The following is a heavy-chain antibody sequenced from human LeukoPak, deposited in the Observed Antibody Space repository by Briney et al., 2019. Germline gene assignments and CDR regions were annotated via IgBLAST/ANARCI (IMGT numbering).Heavy chain of an antibody. V-gene: IGHV3-15*01. CDR1: GFTFSNAW. CDR3: TRDREVAGPDS. J-gene: IGHJ4*02. D-gene: IGHD6-19*01. Sequence: RGSLRLSCAASGFTFSNAWMSWLRQAPGKGLEWVGRIKSKTDGGTADYAAAVKGRFTISRDDSENTLSLQMSSLKTDDTAVYYCTRDREVAGPDSWGQGTLVIVSS. CDR2: IKSKTDGGTA.